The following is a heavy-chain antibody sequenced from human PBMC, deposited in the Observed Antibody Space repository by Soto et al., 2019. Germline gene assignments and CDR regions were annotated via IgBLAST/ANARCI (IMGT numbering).Heavy chain of an antibody. Sequence: QVQLVESGGGVVEPGRSLRLSCSTSGFTFSNNAMHWVRQPPGKGLEWVAVISHEGSTKFHADSVKGRFIISSDNSINTLYLQMDSLRIDDTAVYYCTKEPRDGRQYIPSYDDYWGQGTLVTVSS. D-gene: IGHD3-16*01. V-gene: IGHV3-30*04. CDR3: TKEPRDGRQYIPSYDDY. CDR1: GFTFSNNA. J-gene: IGHJ4*02. CDR2: ISHEGSTK.